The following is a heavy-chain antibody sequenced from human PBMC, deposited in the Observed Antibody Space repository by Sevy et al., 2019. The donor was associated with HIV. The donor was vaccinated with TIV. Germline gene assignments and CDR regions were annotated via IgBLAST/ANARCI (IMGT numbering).Heavy chain of an antibody. J-gene: IGHJ5*02. CDR2: IIPMFGTA. CDR3: ARWDYGDYVRRFDP. V-gene: IGHV1-69*13. D-gene: IGHD4-17*01. CDR1: GGIFRSYG. Sequence: ASVKVSCKASGGIFRSYGISWVRQASGQGLEWMGGIIPMFGTADYAQKFQGRVTITADESTSTAYMYLSSLRSEDTAVYYCARWDYGDYVRRFDPWGQGTLVTVSS.